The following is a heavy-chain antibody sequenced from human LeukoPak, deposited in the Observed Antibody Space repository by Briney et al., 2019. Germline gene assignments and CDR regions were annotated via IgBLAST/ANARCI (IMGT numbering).Heavy chain of an antibody. CDR1: GYSLSTGYY. CDR3: ARYYYDSSGYSTADTDY. Sequence: PSETLSLTCAVSGYSLSTGYYWGWLRQPPGTGLEWIGSIYHSGSTYYNPSLKSRVTISVDTCKNQFSLKLSSVTAADTAVYYCARYYYDSSGYSTADTDYWGQGTLVTVSS. D-gene: IGHD3-22*01. V-gene: IGHV4-38-2*01. J-gene: IGHJ4*02. CDR2: IYHSGST.